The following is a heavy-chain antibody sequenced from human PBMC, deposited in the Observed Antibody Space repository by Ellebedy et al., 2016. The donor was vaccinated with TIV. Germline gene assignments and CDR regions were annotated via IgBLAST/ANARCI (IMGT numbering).Heavy chain of an antibody. J-gene: IGHJ6*02. V-gene: IGHV1-69*13. D-gene: IGHD4-11*01. CDR1: GGTFTSYA. CDR2: IIPIFGTA. CDR3: ASGRTTISTWHYYGLDV. Sequence: AASVKVSCKTSGGTFTSYAISWVRQAPGQGLEWMGGIIPIFGTANYAQKFQGRVTITADESKSTAYMELSSLRSEDTAVYYCASGRTTISTWHYYGLDVWGQGTTVTVSS.